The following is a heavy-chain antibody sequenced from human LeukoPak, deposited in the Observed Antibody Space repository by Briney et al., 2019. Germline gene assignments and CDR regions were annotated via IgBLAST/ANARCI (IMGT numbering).Heavy chain of an antibody. CDR2: ISDSGGYT. V-gene: IGHV3-23*01. J-gene: IGHJ4*02. D-gene: IGHD6-19*01. CDR3: AKGYSTGWYLGY. CDR1: GFTFSSYA. Sequence: PGGSLRLSCAASGFTFSSYAMSWVRQAPGKGLEWVSAISDSGGYTYYTDSVKGRFTISRDNSRNTLYLQLNILRAEDTALYYCAKGYSTGWYLGYWGQGTLVTVSS.